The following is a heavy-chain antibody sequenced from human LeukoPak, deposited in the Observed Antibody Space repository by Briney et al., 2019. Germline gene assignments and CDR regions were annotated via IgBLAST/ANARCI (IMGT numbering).Heavy chain of an antibody. CDR2: INTDGRTT. D-gene: IGHD1-20*01. V-gene: IGHV3-74*01. CDR1: GFTFNNHW. Sequence: GGSLRLSCAASGFTFNNHWMHWVRHAPGKGLGWISRINTDGRTTDYANSVKGRFTISRDNAKKTLYLQMNSLRAEDTAVYYCGRDVNWNQIDYWGQGSLVTVSS. CDR3: GRDVNWNQIDY. J-gene: IGHJ4*02.